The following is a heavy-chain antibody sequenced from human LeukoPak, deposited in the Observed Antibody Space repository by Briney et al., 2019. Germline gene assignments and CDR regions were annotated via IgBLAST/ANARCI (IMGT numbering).Heavy chain of an antibody. J-gene: IGHJ5*02. V-gene: IGHV4-30-4*01. CDR2: IYHSGST. CDR1: GGSISSGDYY. D-gene: IGHD3-10*01. Sequence: TTSETLSLTCTVSGGSISSGDYYWTWIRQPPGKGLEWIGDIYHSGSTHYKASLKSRLTISLDTSRNQFSLRLTSVTAADTAVYFCARGLRGIMVRGAITDLNWFDPWGQGTLVAVSS. CDR3: ARGLRGIMVRGAITDLNWFDP.